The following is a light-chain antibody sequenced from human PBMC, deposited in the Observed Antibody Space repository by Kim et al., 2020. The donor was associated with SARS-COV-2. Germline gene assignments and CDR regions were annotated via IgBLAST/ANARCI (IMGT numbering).Light chain of an antibody. J-gene: IGKJ2*01. Sequence: SASVGDRVTISCRASQSINNFLNWYQQKPGIAPKLLIYAASSVQGGLPSRFTGSASGTDFTLTISTLQPEDSATYYCQQTYTTPQTFGPGTSLEI. CDR3: QQTYTTPQT. V-gene: IGKV1-39*01. CDR2: AAS. CDR1: QSINNF.